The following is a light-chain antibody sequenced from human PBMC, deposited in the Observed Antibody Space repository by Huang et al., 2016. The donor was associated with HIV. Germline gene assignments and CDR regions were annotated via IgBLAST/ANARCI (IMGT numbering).Light chain of an antibody. Sequence: EIVLTQSPGTLSLSPGERATLSCRASQGVNSKYLAWYQQKPGQAPRLLIYGATTRATGLPDRFGGSGSGTDFTLTISRLEPEDFAVYYCQQYVSSPLFTFGPGTKVDIK. J-gene: IGKJ3*01. CDR1: QGVNSKY. CDR2: GAT. CDR3: QQYVSSPLFT. V-gene: IGKV3-20*01.